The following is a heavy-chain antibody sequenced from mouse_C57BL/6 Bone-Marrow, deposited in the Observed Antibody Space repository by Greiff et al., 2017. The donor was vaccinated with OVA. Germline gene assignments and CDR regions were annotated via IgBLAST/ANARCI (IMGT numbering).Heavy chain of an antibody. CDR1: GYTFSSYG. J-gene: IGHJ3*01. V-gene: IGHV1-58*01. Sequence: EVKLMESAAELVRPGSSVKLSCTTSGYTFSSYGTNWVHQRPGPGLKRICYLYLGNGVTELHEKFNGKATLPSDTSSSTAHMQLSSLTSEDSAIYFCARSYGNYVGFFTYWGQGTLVTDAA. CDR2: LYLGNGVT. D-gene: IGHD2-1*01. CDR3: ARSYGNYVGFFTY.